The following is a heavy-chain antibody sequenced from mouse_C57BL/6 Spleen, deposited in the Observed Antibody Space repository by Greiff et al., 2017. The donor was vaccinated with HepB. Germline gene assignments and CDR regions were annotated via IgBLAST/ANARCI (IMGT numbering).Heavy chain of an antibody. CDR1: GFPITSGYY. CDR3: AGDPPYCYGSSYGYWDFDV. J-gene: IGHJ1*03. D-gene: IGHD1-1*01. V-gene: IGHV12-3*01. Sequence: VKLMESGPGLVKPSQSLFLTCSITGFPITSGYYWIWIRQSPGKPLEWMGYITHSGETFYNPSLPSPISITSETSKNQFFLQLNSVTTEDTAMYYCAGDPPYCYGSSYGYWDFDVWGTGTTVTVSS. CDR2: ITHSGET.